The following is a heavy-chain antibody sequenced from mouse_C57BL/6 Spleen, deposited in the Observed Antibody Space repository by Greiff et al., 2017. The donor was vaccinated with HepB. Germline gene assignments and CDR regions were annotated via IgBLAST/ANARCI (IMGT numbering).Heavy chain of an antibody. V-gene: IGHV2-2*01. Sequence: QVQLKESGPGLVQPSQRLSITCTVSGFSLTSYGVHWVRQSPGKGLEWLGVIWSGGSTDYNAAFISRLSISKDNSKSQVFFKMNSLQADDTAIYYCARSMDYYGSSYWYFDVWGTGTTVTVSS. CDR2: IWSGGST. CDR3: ARSMDYYGSSYWYFDV. J-gene: IGHJ1*03. CDR1: GFSLTSYG. D-gene: IGHD1-1*01.